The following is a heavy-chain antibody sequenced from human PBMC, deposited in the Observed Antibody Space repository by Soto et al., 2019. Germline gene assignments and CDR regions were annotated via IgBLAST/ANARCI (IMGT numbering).Heavy chain of an antibody. V-gene: IGHV4-39*01. CDR3: ARSHYTYGLLIDY. Sequence: AETLSLTCSVSGDSITTNGYYWGWIRQPPGKGLQWIGNVYSTGSTFSHPSLTSRVFISVDTSKNKFSLRLTSVTAADTAVYYCARSHYTYGLLIDYWGPGIMVTVS. CDR1: GDSITTNGYY. D-gene: IGHD2-8*01. J-gene: IGHJ4*02. CDR2: VYSTGST.